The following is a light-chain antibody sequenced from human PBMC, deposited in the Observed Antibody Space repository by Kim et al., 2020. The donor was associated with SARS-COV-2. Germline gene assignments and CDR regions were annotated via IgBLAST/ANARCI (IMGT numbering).Light chain of an antibody. J-gene: IGKJ5*01. V-gene: IGKV1D-13*01. CDR2: DAS. Sequence: AIQLTQSRSSLSASVGDRVTITCRASQAIGNTIAWYQQKPGKAPELLIYDASSLQSGVPSRFSGSGSRTDFALTISSLQPEDFATYYCQKYRDYLCTFGQGTRLEIK. CDR1: QAIGNT. CDR3: QKYRDYLCT.